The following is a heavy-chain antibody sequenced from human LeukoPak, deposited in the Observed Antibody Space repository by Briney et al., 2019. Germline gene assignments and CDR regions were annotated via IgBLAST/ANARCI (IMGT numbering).Heavy chain of an antibody. V-gene: IGHV3-21*01. Sequence: GSLRLSCAASGFTFSSYNMNWVRQAPGKGLEWVSSITSSSTYIYYADSVKGRFTISRDNARNSLYPQMNSLRAEDTAVYYCARDPYSGSYGNDYYYYMDVWGKGTTVTISS. CDR1: GFTFSSYN. J-gene: IGHJ6*03. CDR3: ARDPYSGSYGNDYYYYMDV. CDR2: ITSSSTYI. D-gene: IGHD1-26*01.